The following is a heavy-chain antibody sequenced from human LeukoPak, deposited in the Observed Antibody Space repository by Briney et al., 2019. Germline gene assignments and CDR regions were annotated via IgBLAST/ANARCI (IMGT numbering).Heavy chain of an antibody. Sequence: ASVKVSCKASGYTFTSYGISWVRQAPGQGLECMGWISAYNGNTNYAQKLQGRVTMTTDTSTSTAYMELRSLRSDDTAVYYCARVPVGYCSSTSCYASIQPSHEFDYWGQGTLVTVSS. CDR2: ISAYNGNT. CDR3: ARVPVGYCSSTSCYASIQPSHEFDY. J-gene: IGHJ4*02. D-gene: IGHD2-2*01. CDR1: GYTFTSYG. V-gene: IGHV1-18*04.